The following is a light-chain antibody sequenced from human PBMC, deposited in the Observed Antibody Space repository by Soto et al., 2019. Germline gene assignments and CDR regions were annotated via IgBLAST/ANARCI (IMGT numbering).Light chain of an antibody. V-gene: IGKV3-15*01. CDR2: GAS. CDR1: QSVSTN. J-gene: IGKJ1*01. CDR3: QHYHDWPPRT. Sequence: EIVMTQSPATPSGSPGERVTLSCTPSQSVSTNVAWYQQKPGQAPRLLLYGASTRATGLPARFSGSGSGTEFTLTISSLQSEDFAVYYCQHYHDWPPRTFGQGTKVDIK.